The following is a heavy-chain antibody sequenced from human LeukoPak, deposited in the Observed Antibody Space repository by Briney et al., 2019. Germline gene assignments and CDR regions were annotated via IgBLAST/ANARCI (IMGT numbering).Heavy chain of an antibody. Sequence: PAGSLRLSCAASGFTFSSYTMNWVRQAPRQGLEWVSSISSGSTYIYYADSVKGRFTISRDNAKNSLYLQMNSLRAEDTAVNYCATLTHSSGYDGFDPWGQGTLVTVSS. D-gene: IGHD3-22*01. CDR1: GFTFSSYT. CDR2: ISSGSTYI. V-gene: IGHV3-21*01. CDR3: ATLTHSSGYDGFDP. J-gene: IGHJ5*02.